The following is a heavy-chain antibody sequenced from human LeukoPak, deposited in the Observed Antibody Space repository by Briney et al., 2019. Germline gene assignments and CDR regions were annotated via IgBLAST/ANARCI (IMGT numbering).Heavy chain of an antibody. CDR2: INPNSGGT. V-gene: IGHV1-2*02. CDR1: GYTFTGYY. CDR3: ARGTLWFGDPYQDRFDP. J-gene: IGHJ5*02. Sequence: ASVKVSCKASGYTFTGYYMHWVRQAPGQGLEWMGWINPNSGGTNYAQKFQGRVTMTRDTSISTAYMELSRLRSDDTAVYYCARGTLWFGDPYQDRFDPWGQGTLVTVSS. D-gene: IGHD3-10*01.